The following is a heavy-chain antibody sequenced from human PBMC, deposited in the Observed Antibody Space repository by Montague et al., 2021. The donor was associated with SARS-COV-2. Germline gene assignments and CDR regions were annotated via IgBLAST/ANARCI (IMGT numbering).Heavy chain of an antibody. CDR2: LYRSGSV. D-gene: IGHD3-10*01. Sequence: SETLSLTCIVSGGFISDSYYWAWIRQAPGKGLEWLGSLYRSGSVYSNPXXKSRVSISVDKSKNHFSLRLTSATAAETAVYYSVRGAEEAHFAMDVWGQGTTVTVSS. J-gene: IGHJ6*02. CDR3: VRGAEEAHFAMDV. V-gene: IGHV4-39*02. CDR1: GGFISDSYY.